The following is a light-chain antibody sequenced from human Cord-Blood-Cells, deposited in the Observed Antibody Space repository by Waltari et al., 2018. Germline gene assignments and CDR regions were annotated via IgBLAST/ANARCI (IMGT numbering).Light chain of an antibody. V-gene: IGLV2-23*01. Sequence: QSALTQPASVSGSPGQSITISCTGTRSDVGSYNLVSWYQQQPGKAPKLMIYEGSKRPSGVSNRFSGSKSGNTASLTISGLQAEDEADYYCCSYAGSSTVFGGGTKLTVL. CDR1: RSDVGSYNL. CDR2: EGS. CDR3: CSYAGSSTV. J-gene: IGLJ3*02.